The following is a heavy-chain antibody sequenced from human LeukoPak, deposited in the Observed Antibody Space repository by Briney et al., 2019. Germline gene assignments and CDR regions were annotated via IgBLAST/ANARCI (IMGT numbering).Heavy chain of an antibody. CDR1: GGSISSYY. Sequence: PSETLSLTCTVSGGSISSYYWSWVRQPPGKGLEWIGYIYYIGSTNYNPSLKSRVTISVDTSKNQFSLKLSSVTAADTAVYYCARSRGYSYGTTFLDCWGQGTLVTVSS. V-gene: IGHV4-59*08. CDR3: ARSRGYSYGTTFLDC. CDR2: IYYIGST. D-gene: IGHD5-18*01. J-gene: IGHJ4*02.